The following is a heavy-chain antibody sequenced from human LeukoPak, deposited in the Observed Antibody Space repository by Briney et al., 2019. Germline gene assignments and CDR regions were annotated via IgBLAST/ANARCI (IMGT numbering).Heavy chain of an antibody. D-gene: IGHD3-10*01. J-gene: IGHJ4*02. CDR3: ARDASFRGTNPFDY. Sequence: SETLSLTCTVSGYSINSGYYWGWIRQPPGQGLEWIGSIYHSGSTYYNPSLKSRVTISVDTSKNQFSLKLSSVTAAGTAVYYCARDASFRGTNPFDYWGQGTLVTVSS. V-gene: IGHV4-38-2*02. CDR1: GYSINSGYY. CDR2: IYHSGST.